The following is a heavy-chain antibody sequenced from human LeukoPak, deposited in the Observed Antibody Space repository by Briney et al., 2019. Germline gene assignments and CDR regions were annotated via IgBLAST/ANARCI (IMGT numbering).Heavy chain of an antibody. D-gene: IGHD2-15*01. Sequence: GSLSLSCAASGFTFSSFGMHWVRQAPGKGLEWVAVIWDDGSKKHYADSVKGRFTISRDNSKNTLCLQMDSLRAEDTAVYYCARNLGSCSGGTCYEDFWGQGTQVTVSS. CDR1: GFTFSSFG. CDR3: ARNLGSCSGGTCYEDF. V-gene: IGHV3-33*01. J-gene: IGHJ4*02. CDR2: IWDDGSKK.